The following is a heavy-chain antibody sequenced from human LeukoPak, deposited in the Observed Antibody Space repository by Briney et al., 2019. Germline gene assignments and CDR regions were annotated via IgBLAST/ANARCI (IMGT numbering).Heavy chain of an antibody. V-gene: IGHV4-34*01. D-gene: IGHD6-13*01. J-gene: IGHJ4*02. CDR2: INHSGST. Sequence: SETLSLTCGVRGGSFSDYYGSWIRQSPGVGLEWIGEINHSGSTNYNPSLKSRVTISVDTPKNQFSLKLSSLTAADTAVYYCARVGTYTSSWYRFKYFDYWGQGTLVTVSS. CDR3: ARVGTYTSSWYRFKYFDY. CDR1: GGSFSDYY.